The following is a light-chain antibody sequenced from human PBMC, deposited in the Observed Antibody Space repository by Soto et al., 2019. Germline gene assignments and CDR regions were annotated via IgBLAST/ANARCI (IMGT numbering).Light chain of an antibody. V-gene: IGLV2-23*01. CDR3: ASHAGRKNII. Sequence: QSVLTQPASVSGSPGQSISVSCTGTSSDVGKYKFVSWYQQHPGKAPKLLIYEGTKRPSGVSNRFSGSKSGNTASLTISGLQAEDEADYYCASHAGRKNIIFGGGTKLTVL. CDR1: SSDVGKYKF. CDR2: EGT. J-gene: IGLJ2*01.